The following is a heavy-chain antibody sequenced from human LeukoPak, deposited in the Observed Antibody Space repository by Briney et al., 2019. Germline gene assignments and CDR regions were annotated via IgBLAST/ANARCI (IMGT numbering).Heavy chain of an antibody. J-gene: IGHJ4*02. CDR1: GFTFDDYG. CDR3: ARGGSYDILTGYYTPEPYY. V-gene: IGHV3-20*04. Sequence: GGSLRLSCAASGFTFDDYGMSGVRQAPGKGLEWVSGINWNGGSTGYADSVKGRLTISRDNAKNSLYLQMNSLRAEDTALYYCARGGSYDILTGYYTPEPYYWGQGTLVTVSS. D-gene: IGHD3-9*01. CDR2: INWNGGST.